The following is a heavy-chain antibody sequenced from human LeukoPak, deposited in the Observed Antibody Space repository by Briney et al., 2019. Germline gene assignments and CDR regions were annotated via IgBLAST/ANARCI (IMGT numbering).Heavy chain of an antibody. V-gene: IGHV2-26*01. CDR2: IFSNDEK. Sequence: SGPTLVNPTETLTLTCTVSGFSLSNARMGVSWIRQPPGKALEWLAHIFSNDEKSYSTSLKSRLTISKDTSKSQVVLTMTNMDPVDTATYYCARITSVVRLPWYFDLWGRGTLVTVSS. CDR1: GFSLSNARMG. J-gene: IGHJ2*01. CDR3: ARITSVVRLPWYFDL. D-gene: IGHD4-23*01.